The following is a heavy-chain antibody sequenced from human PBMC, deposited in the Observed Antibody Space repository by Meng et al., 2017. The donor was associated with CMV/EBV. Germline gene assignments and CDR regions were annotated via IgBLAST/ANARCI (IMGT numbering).Heavy chain of an antibody. CDR1: GFTFNNYW. J-gene: IGHJ5*02. CDR3: ARDTPHNAFDP. V-gene: IGHV3-74*01. CDR2: VDDGGRDV. D-gene: IGHD2-15*01. Sequence: GGSLRLSCAASGFTFNNYWMHWVRQPPGGGLVWLSRVDDGGRDVIYADSVKGRFTVSRDNARNTIYLQMNDLGDEDTALYYCARDTPHNAFDPWGQGTPVTVSS.